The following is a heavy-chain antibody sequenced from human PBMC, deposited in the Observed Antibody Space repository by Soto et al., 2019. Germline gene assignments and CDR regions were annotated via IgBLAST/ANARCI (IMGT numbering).Heavy chain of an antibody. J-gene: IGHJ5*02. V-gene: IGHV4-39*01. CDR3: AGMAAIGYWFDP. D-gene: IGHD2-2*02. CDR2: IYYSGST. Sequence: ASETLSLTCTVSGGSISSSSYYWGWIRQPPGKGLEWIGSIYYSGSTYYNPSLKSRVTISVDTSKNQFSLKLSSVTAADTAVYYCAGMAAIGYWFDPWGQGTLVTVSS. CDR1: GGSISSSSYY.